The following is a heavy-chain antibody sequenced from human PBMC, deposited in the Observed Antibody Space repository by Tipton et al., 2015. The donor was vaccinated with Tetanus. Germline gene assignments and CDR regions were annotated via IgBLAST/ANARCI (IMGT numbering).Heavy chain of an antibody. V-gene: IGHV4-4*08. D-gene: IGHD2-8*01. Sequence: LRLSCTVSGDSMTRYYWSWIRQPPGKGLEWISYIFASGSTNYNPALRSRVTISMDTLKNQISLNLTSVTAADTAVYFCARRSYCTSTRCFDAFDLWGPGTRVTVSS. CDR2: IFASGST. J-gene: IGHJ3*01. CDR1: GDSMTRYY. CDR3: ARRSYCTSTRCFDAFDL.